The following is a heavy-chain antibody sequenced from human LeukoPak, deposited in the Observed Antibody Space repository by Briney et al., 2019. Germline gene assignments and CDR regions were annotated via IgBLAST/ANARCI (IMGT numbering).Heavy chain of an antibody. D-gene: IGHD3-10*01. V-gene: IGHV4-59*01. CDR1: GGSISSYY. CDR3: ARGKGFTMVRGVIIKSWFDP. Sequence: PLETLSLTCTVSGGSISSYYWSWIRQPPGKGLEWIGYIYYSGSTNYNPSLKSRVTISVDTSKNQFSLKLSSVTAADTAVYYCARGKGFTMVRGVIIKSWFDPWGQGTLVTVSS. J-gene: IGHJ5*02. CDR2: IYYSGST.